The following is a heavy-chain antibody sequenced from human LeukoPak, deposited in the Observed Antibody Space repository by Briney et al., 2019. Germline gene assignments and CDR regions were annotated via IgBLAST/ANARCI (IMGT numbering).Heavy chain of an antibody. Sequence: GGSLRLSCAASGFTFSRDWMHWVRQAPGKELVWVSRISDDGSITTYADSAQGRFTISRANAKSTVFLQMNSLRVEDTALYFCVRRYYEYNVYDRHFDFWGQGIQVTVSS. CDR1: GFTFSRDW. CDR2: ISDDGSIT. D-gene: IGHD5/OR15-5a*01. CDR3: VRRYYEYNVYDRHFDF. J-gene: IGHJ4*02. V-gene: IGHV3-74*03.